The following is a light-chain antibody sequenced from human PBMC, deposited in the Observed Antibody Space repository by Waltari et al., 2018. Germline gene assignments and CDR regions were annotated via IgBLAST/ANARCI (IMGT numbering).Light chain of an antibody. CDR3: QTWNIGIRV. J-gene: IGLJ1*01. V-gene: IGLV4-69*01. Sequence: QLALTQSPSASASLGASVTLTCTLSSGHNTYAIAWHQQPPEKAPRYFMKVNSDGSYAKADGIPDRFSGSSSGAERFLTISSLQSEDEADYYCQTWNIGIRVFGIGTKVTVL. CDR1: SGHNTYA. CDR2: VNSDGSY.